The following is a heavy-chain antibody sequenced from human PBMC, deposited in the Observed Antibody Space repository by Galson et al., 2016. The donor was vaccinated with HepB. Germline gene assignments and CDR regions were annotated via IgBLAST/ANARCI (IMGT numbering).Heavy chain of an antibody. D-gene: IGHD2-2*01. V-gene: IGHV1-69*13. J-gene: IGHJ4*02. CDR2: ITPLFGTT. Sequence: SVKVSCKASGGTFINYAFNWARQVPGQGLEWMGDITPLFGTTNYAQKFQGRVTITADDSRSTIYMELSSLRSEDTAVYYCARGSSDNLSSLLASSYFDNWGQGTRVTVSS. CDR3: ARGSSDNLSSLLASSYFDN. CDR1: GGTFINYA.